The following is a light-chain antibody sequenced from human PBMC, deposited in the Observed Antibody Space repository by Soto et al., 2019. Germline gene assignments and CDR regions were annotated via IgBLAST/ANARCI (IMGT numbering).Light chain of an antibody. V-gene: IGKV1-17*01. Sequence: DIQMTQSPSSLSASVGDRVTITCRASQDIRNDLGWYQQKPGKAPKRLIYAASSLVSGVPPRFSGSGSGTEFTLTISSLQPEDFATYYCQQYNNWPPDYTFGQGTKLEIK. J-gene: IGKJ2*01. CDR2: AAS. CDR1: QDIRND. CDR3: QQYNNWPPDYT.